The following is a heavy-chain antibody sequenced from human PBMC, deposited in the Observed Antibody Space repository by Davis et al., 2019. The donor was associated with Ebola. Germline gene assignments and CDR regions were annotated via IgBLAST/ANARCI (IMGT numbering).Heavy chain of an antibody. CDR2: INPSGGST. Sequence: AASVKVSCKASGYTFTSYYMHWVRQAPAQGLEWMGIINPSGGSTSYAQKFQGRVTMTRATSTSTVYMELSSLRSEDTAVYYCAREPHDDILTGYYGGMDVWGQGTTVTVSS. D-gene: IGHD3-9*01. V-gene: IGHV1-46*01. CDR1: GYTFTSYY. CDR3: AREPHDDILTGYYGGMDV. J-gene: IGHJ6*02.